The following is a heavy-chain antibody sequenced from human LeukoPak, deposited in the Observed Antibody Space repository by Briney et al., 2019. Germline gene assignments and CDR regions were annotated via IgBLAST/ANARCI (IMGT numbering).Heavy chain of an antibody. Sequence: GGSLRLSCAASGVTFSSYWMSWVRQAPGKGLEWVANIKQDGSEKYYVDSVKGRFTISRDNAKNSLYLQMNSLRAEDTAVYYCARDRGFDFDYWGQGTLVTVSS. CDR3: ARDRGFDFDY. D-gene: IGHD3-22*01. CDR2: IKQDGSEK. CDR1: GVTFSSYW. J-gene: IGHJ4*02. V-gene: IGHV3-7*01.